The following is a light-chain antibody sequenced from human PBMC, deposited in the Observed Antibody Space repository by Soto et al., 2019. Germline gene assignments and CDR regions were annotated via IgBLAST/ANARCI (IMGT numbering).Light chain of an antibody. CDR3: PQYTDWPWT. CDR2: AAS. CDR1: QSVGRN. V-gene: IGKV3-15*01. Sequence: DIVMTQSPATLSVSPGERATLSCRASQSVGRNLAWYQQKPGQAPRLLIYAASGRASDLPARFSGSGSGTEFTLTIGTLHSEDFAVYYCPQYTDWPWTLGQGTKVDIK. J-gene: IGKJ1*01.